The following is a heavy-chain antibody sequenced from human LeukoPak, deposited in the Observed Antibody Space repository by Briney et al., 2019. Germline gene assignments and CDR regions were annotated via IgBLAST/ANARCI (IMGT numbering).Heavy chain of an antibody. CDR3: AREYSSSSGLDY. D-gene: IGHD6-6*01. CDR1: GYTFTGYY. Sequence: ASVKVSCKASGYTFTGYYMHWVRQAPEQGLEWMGWINPNSGGTNYAQKFQGRVTMTRNTSISTAYMELSRLRSDDTAVYYCAREYSSSSGLDYWGQGTLVTVSS. V-gene: IGHV1-2*02. J-gene: IGHJ4*02. CDR2: INPNSGGT.